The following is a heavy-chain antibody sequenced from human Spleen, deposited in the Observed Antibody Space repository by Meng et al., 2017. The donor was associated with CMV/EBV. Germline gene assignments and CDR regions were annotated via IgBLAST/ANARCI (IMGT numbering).Heavy chain of an antibody. CDR3: ARGVTIFGVAIPLTGFDI. V-gene: IGHV3-23*01. CDR1: GFTFSSYA. D-gene: IGHD3-3*01. Sequence: GESLKISCAVSGFTFSSYAMSWVRQAPGKGLEWVSGIGVRSGGATYYADSVKGRFTISRDSSKNTLYLQMSSLRAEDTAVYFCARGVTIFGVAIPLTGFDIWGQGTMVTVSS. J-gene: IGHJ3*02. CDR2: IGVRSGGAT.